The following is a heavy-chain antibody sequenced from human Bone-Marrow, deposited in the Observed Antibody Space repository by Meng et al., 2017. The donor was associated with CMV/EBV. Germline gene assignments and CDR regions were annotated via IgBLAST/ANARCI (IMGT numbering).Heavy chain of an antibody. D-gene: IGHD3-3*01. V-gene: IGHV3-21*01. CDR3: ATSITIFGVPS. CDR1: GFTFSSYS. J-gene: IGHJ5*02. CDR2: ISSSSSYI. Sequence: GESLKIPCAASGFTFSSYSMNWVRQAPGKGLEWVSSISSSSSYIYHADSVKGRFTISRDNAKNSLYLQMNSLRAEDTAVYYCATSITIFGVPSWGQGTLVTVSS.